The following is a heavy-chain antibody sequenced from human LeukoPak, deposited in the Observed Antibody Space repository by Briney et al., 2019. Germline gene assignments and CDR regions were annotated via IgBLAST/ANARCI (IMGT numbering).Heavy chain of an antibody. D-gene: IGHD3-10*01. CDR1: GFTFSSYA. V-gene: IGHV3-23*01. CDR3: AKAPMWFGELLVRDFDY. CDR2: ISGSGGST. J-gene: IGHJ4*02. Sequence: GGSLRLSCAASGFTFSSYAMSWVRQAPGKGLEWVSAISGSGGSTYYADSVKGRSTISRDNSKNTLYLQMNSLRAEDTAVYYCAKAPMWFGELLVRDFDYWGQGTLVTVSS.